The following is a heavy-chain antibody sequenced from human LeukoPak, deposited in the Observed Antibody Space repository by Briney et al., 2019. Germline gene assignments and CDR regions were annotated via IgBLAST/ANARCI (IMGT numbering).Heavy chain of an antibody. V-gene: IGHV1-8*01. CDR3: ATCIYYYDSYGYYYLFDY. CDR1: VYTFTIYD. CDR2: MNPNSGNT. D-gene: IGHD3-22*01. Sequence: ASVMVSSTASVYTFTIYDINWVRQATGQGHEWMGWMNPNSGNTGYAQTFQGRVSMTRNTSIRTAYMELSRLRYEDTAVSCFATCIYYYDSYGYYYLFDYWGQGTLVTVSS. J-gene: IGHJ4*02.